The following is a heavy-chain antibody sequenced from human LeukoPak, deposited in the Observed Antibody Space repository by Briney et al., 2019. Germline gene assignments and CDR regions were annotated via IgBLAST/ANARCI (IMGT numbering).Heavy chain of an antibody. CDR1: GFTFSSYG. CDR2: ISYDGSNK. V-gene: IGHV3-30*18. CDR3: AKFGYSGSYDAFDI. D-gene: IGHD1-26*01. Sequence: PGGSLRLSCAASGFTFSSYGTHWVRQAPGKGLEWVAVISYDGSNKYYADSVKGRFTISRDNSKNTLYLQMNSLRAEDTAVYYCAKFGYSGSYDAFDIWGQGTMVTVSS. J-gene: IGHJ3*02.